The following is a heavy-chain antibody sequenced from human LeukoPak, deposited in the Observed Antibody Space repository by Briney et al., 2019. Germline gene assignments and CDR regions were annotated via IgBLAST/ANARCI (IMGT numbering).Heavy chain of an antibody. J-gene: IGHJ6*02. CDR3: ARSSPAATSTYYYYYYGMDV. CDR1: GGSISSSSYY. V-gene: IGHV4-39*07. D-gene: IGHD2-2*01. CDR2: INHSGST. Sequence: SETLSLTCTVSGGSISSSSYYWGWIRQPPGKGLEWIGEINHSGSTNYNPSLKSRVTISVDTSKNQFSLKLSSVTAADTAVYYCARSSPAATSTYYYYYYGMDVWGQGTTVTVSS.